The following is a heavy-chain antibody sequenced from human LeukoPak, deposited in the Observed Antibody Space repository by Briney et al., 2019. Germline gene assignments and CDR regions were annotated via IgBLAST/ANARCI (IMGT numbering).Heavy chain of an antibody. J-gene: IGHJ4*02. Sequence: GGSLRLSCAASGFTFSSYEMNWVRQAPGKGLEGVSYISSSGSSSGRIIAYADSVKGRFTISRDNSKNTLVLQLNSLRAEDTAVYYCAKDPTDFDSSGQTYFDYWGQGTLVTVSS. CDR3: AKDPTDFDSSGQTYFDY. D-gene: IGHD3-22*01. CDR1: GFTFSSYE. CDR2: ISSSGSSSGRII. V-gene: IGHV3-48*03.